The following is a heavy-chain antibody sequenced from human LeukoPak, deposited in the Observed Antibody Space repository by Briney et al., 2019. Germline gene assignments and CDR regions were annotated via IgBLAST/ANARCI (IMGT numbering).Heavy chain of an antibody. Sequence: SETLSFTCTVSGGSVRGYYWSWLRQPPGKGLEWIGYIHDSGNTNYTPSLKSRLTMSLDTSRNQLSLKLSSVTAADTAVYYCARGKAPGGKRWFDPWGPGTLVTVSS. J-gene: IGHJ5*02. D-gene: IGHD4-23*01. V-gene: IGHV4-59*02. CDR3: ARGKAPGGKRWFDP. CDR2: IHDSGNT. CDR1: GGSVRGYY.